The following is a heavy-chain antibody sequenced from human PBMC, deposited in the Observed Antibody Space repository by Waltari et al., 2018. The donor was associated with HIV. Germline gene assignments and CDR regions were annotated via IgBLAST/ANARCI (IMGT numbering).Heavy chain of an antibody. Sequence: EVQLLESGGGLVQPGGSLRLSCAASGFIFRTLRMHWSRQAPGKGLEWVSHISSSSTTIYYADSVKGRFTISRDNAKNSLYLQMNSLRAEDTAVYYCARDYCSSTSCTVDYWGQGTLVTVSS. CDR3: ARDYCSSTSCTVDY. CDR1: GFIFRTLR. D-gene: IGHD2-2*01. CDR2: ISSSSTTI. J-gene: IGHJ4*02. V-gene: IGHV3-48*01.